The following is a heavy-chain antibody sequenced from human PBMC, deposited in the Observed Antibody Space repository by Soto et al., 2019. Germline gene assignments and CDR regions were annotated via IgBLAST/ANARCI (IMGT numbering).Heavy chain of an antibody. CDR2: INPSGGST. J-gene: IGHJ4*02. CDR1: GYTFTSYY. CDR3: ARGPPLLEMATIPIDY. D-gene: IGHD5-12*01. V-gene: IGHV1-46*01. Sequence: QVQLVQSGAEVKKPGASVKVSCKASGYTFTSYYMHWVRQAPGQGLEWMGIINPSGGSTSYAQKFQGRVTMTRDTSTSTVYMELSSLRSEDTAVYYCARGPPLLEMATIPIDYWGQGTLVTVSS.